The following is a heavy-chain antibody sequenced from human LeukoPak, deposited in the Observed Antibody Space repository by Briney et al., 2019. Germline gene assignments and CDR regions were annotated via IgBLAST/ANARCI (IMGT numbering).Heavy chain of an antibody. CDR2: IKSKNDSCTK. V-gene: IGHV3-15*01. CDR1: GFTFSYAW. CDR3: TTDWLTDYDFWSGYYQKYYFDY. J-gene: IGHJ4*02. D-gene: IGHD3-3*01. Sequence: GGSLRLSCAASGFTFSYAWMSWVRQAPGKGLEWVGRIKSKNDSCTKEYAAHVRGRFTISRDDSKNTLYLQMNSLKPEDPAVYYCTTDWLTDYDFWSGYYQKYYFDYWGQGTLVTVSS.